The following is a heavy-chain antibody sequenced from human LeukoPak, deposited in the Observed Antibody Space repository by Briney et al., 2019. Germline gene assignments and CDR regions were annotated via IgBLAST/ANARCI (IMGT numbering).Heavy chain of an antibody. Sequence: SETPSPTRTFPGGSLSSFYWSWFRQPPRKGTEWIGVIYYSGGTNHNPSLKSRVTISVDTSKNQFSLKLSSVAAADTAVYYCARAIVVVPAARTTVTTDPWYFDLWGRGTLVTVSS. D-gene: IGHD2-2*01. CDR2: IYYSGGT. J-gene: IGHJ2*01. V-gene: IGHV4-59*01. CDR1: GGSLSSFY. CDR3: ARAIVVVPAARTTVTTDPWYFDL.